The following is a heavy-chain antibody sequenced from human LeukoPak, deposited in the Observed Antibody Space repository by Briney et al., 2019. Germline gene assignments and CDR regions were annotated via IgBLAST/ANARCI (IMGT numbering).Heavy chain of an antibody. V-gene: IGHV4-59*08. J-gene: IGHJ4*02. CDR3: ARHEGRVLDY. CDR2: IYYSGNT. Sequence: SETLSLTCTVSGGYISSYYWSWIRQPPGKELEWIGYIYYSGNTNYNPSLKSRVTISVDRSKNQFSLRLSSVTAADTAVYYCARHEGRVLDYWGQGTLVTVFS. CDR1: GGYISSYY.